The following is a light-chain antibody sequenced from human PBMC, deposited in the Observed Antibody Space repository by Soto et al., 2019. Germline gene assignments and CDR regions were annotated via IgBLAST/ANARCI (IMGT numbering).Light chain of an antibody. CDR1: SSDVGGNNY. V-gene: IGLV2-14*01. CDR2: EVS. Sequence: QSALTQPASLSGSPGQSITISCTGTSSDVGGNNYVSWYQHHPGKAPKLLIFEVSNRPSGVSNRFSGSKSDNSASLTISGLQAEDEADYYCASYTSSSTLVFGTGTKVTVL. J-gene: IGLJ1*01. CDR3: ASYTSSSTLV.